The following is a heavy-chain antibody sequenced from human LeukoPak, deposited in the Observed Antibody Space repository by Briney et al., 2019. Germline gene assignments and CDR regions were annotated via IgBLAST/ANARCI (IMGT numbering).Heavy chain of an antibody. J-gene: IGHJ4*02. D-gene: IGHD4-11*01. Sequence: SETLSLTCAVYGGSFSGYYWSWIRQPPGKGLEWIGEINHSGSTNYNPSLKSRVTISVDTSKNQFSLKLSSVTAADTAVYYCARTTVTDDYWSQGTLVTVSS. CDR1: GGSFSGYY. CDR3: ARTTVTDDY. CDR2: INHSGST. V-gene: IGHV4-34*01.